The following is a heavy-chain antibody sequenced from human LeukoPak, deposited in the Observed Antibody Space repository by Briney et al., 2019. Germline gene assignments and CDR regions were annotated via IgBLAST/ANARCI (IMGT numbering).Heavy chain of an antibody. D-gene: IGHD1-14*01. Sequence: SETLSLTCTVSGGSISSSSYYWGWIRQPPGKGLEWIGSIYYSGSTYYNPSLKSRVTISVDTSKNQFSLKLSSVTAADTAVYYCARLNLRLDYGDYWGQGTLVTVSS. CDR3: ARLNLRLDYGDY. CDR1: GGSISSSSYY. V-gene: IGHV4-39*01. J-gene: IGHJ4*02. CDR2: IYYSGST.